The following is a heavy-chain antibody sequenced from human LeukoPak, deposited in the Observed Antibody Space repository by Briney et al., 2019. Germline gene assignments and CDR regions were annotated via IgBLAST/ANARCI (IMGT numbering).Heavy chain of an antibody. CDR3: ARADYSSSWSHDYYYMDV. J-gene: IGHJ6*03. CDR1: PYSISSGYY. CDR2: IYHSGNT. V-gene: IGHV4-38-2*02. Sequence: SETLSLTCTVSPYSISSGYYWGWIRQPPGKGLQWIGSIYHSGNTYYNPSLKSRVSMSVDTSKNQFSLNLSSVTAADTAVYYCARADYSSSWSHDYYYMDVWGKGTTVTVSS. D-gene: IGHD6-13*01.